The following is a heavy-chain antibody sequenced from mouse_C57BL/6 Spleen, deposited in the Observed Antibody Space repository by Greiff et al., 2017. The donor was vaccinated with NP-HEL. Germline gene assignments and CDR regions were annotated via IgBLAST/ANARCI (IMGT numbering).Heavy chain of an antibody. CDR2: ISSGGSYT. D-gene: IGHD1-1*02. CDR3: ARHRTIHYYAMDY. V-gene: IGHV5-6*01. CDR1: GFTFSSYG. Sequence: EVQLQESGGDLVKPGGSLKLSCAASGFTFSSYGMSWVRQTPDKRLEWVATISSGGSYTYYPDSVKGRFTISRDNAKNTLYLQMSSLKSEDTAMYYCARHRTIHYYAMDYWGQGTSVTVSS. J-gene: IGHJ4*01.